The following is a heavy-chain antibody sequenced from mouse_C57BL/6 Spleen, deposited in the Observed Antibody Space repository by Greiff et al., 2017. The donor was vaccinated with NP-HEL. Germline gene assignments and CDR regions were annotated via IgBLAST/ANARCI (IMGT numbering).Heavy chain of an antibody. D-gene: IGHD4-1*02. CDR3: ARAQLFMDY. CDR2: INYDGSST. J-gene: IGHJ4*01. V-gene: IGHV5-16*01. Sequence: DVKLVESEGGLVQPGSSMKLSCTASGFTFSDYYMAWVRQVPEKGLEWVANINYDGSSTYYLDSLKSRFIISRDNAKNILYLQMSSLKSEDTATYYCARAQLFMDYWGQGTSVTVSS. CDR1: GFTFSDYY.